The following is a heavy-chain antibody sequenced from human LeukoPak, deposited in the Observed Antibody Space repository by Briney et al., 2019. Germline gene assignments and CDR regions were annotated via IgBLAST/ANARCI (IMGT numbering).Heavy chain of an antibody. D-gene: IGHD3-3*01. CDR2: ISSSSSYI. CDR1: GFTFSSYS. Sequence: GGSLRLSCAASGFTFSSYSMNWVRQAPGKGLEWVSSISSSSSYIYYTDSVKGRFTISRDNAKKSLYLQMNSLRAEDTAVYYCARLRYHDFWSGYWKYYYYMDVWGKGTTVTVSS. V-gene: IGHV3-21*01. CDR3: ARLRYHDFWSGYWKYYYYMDV. J-gene: IGHJ6*03.